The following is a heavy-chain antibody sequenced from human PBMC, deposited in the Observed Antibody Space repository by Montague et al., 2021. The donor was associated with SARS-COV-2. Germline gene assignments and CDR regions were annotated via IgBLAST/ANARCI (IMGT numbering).Heavy chain of an antibody. J-gene: IGHJ6*02. CDR2: INSDGSST. CDR1: GFTFSSYW. Sequence: SLRLSCAASGFTFSSYWMHWVRQAPGKGLVWVSRINSDGSSTSYADSVKGRFTISRDNAKNTPYLQMNSLRAEDTAVYYCARDTYGSGSYLFYYYYGMDVWGQGTTVTVSS. D-gene: IGHD3-10*01. V-gene: IGHV3-74*01. CDR3: ARDTYGSGSYLFYYYYGMDV.